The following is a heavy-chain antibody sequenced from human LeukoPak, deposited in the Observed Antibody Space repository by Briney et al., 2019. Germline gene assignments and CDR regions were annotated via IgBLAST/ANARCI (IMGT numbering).Heavy chain of an antibody. D-gene: IGHD3-3*01. CDR2: ISSSSSYI. CDR3: ARDPARFLEWLSLPGDY. CDR1: GFTFSSYS. J-gene: IGHJ4*02. V-gene: IGHV3-21*01. Sequence: GGSLRLSCAASGFTFSSYSMNWVRQAPGKGLEWVSSISSSSSYIYYADSVKGRFTISRDNAKNSLYLQMNSLRAEDTAVYYCARDPARFLEWLSLPGDYWGQGTLVTVSS.